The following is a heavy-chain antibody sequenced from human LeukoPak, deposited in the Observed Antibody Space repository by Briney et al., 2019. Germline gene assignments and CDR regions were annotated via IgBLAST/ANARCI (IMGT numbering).Heavy chain of an antibody. CDR2: INPSGGST. D-gene: IGHD2-21*02. CDR1: GYTFTSYY. Sequence: ASVKVSCKASGYTFTSYYMHWVRQAPGQGLEWMGIINPSGGSTSYAQKFQGRVTMTRDMSTSTVYMELSGLRPEDTAVYYCASSGEVVTAIDYWGQGTLVTVSS. CDR3: ASSGEVVTAIDY. V-gene: IGHV1-46*01. J-gene: IGHJ4*02.